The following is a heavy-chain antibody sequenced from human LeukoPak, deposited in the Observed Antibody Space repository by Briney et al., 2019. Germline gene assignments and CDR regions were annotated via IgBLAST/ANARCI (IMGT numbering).Heavy chain of an antibody. V-gene: IGHV4-39*07. Sequence: PSETLSLTCTVSGGSISSSSYYWGWIRQPPGKGLEWIGSIYYSGSTNYNPSLKSRVTISVDTSKNQFSLKLSSVTAADTAVYYCARVRDRQWLPQTYYYFDYWGQGTLVTVSS. CDR3: ARVRDRQWLPQTYYYFDY. J-gene: IGHJ4*02. CDR1: GGSISSSSYY. CDR2: IYYSGST. D-gene: IGHD6-19*01.